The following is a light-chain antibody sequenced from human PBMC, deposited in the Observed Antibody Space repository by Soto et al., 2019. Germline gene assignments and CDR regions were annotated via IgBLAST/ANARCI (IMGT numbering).Light chain of an antibody. CDR3: QHYGDSPS. CDR1: QSVPTKY. CDR2: DVS. Sequence: IVLMQSPGTLSLSPGERATLSCRASQSVPTKYFAWFQQKPGQAPRLLMNDVSTRVTGFPDRFSGSESETDFTLTISRLEPEDFAVYYCQHYGDSPSFGGGTKVEMK. V-gene: IGKV3-20*01. J-gene: IGKJ4*01.